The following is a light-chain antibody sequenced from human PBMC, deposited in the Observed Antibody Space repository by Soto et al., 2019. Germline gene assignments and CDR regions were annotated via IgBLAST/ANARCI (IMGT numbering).Light chain of an antibody. CDR3: QQSSTAPFT. V-gene: IGKV1-39*01. J-gene: IGKJ3*01. Sequence: DIQMTQSPSSRSASVGDRVTITCRASQSISSWLAWYQQKPGKAPKLLIFAASSLQSGVPSRFSGSGSRTDFTLTISSLQPEDFATYYCQQSSTAPFTFGPGTKVDIK. CDR1: QSISSW. CDR2: AAS.